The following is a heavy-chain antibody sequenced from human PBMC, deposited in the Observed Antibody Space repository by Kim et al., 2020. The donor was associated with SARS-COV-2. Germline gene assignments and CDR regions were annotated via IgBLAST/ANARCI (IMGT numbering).Heavy chain of an antibody. J-gene: IGHJ4*01. CDR3: TRDGLLWFGEFSFDY. D-gene: IGHD3-10*01. Sequence: GGSLRLSCTASGFTFGDYAMSWVRQAPGKGLEWVGFIRSKAYGGTTEYAASVKGRFTISRDDSKSIAYLQMNSLKTEDTAVYYCTRDGLLWFGEFSFDYWGHGPLLTVS. CDR1: GFTFGDYA. CDR2: IRSKAYGGTT. V-gene: IGHV3-49*04.